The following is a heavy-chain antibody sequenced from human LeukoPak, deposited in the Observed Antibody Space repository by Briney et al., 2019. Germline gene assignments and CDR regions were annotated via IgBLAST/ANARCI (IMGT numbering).Heavy chain of an antibody. V-gene: IGHV1-69*13. J-gene: IGHJ5*02. CDR1: GYSFTAYY. CDR3: ARVAIAAAGPFDP. CDR2: IIPIFGTA. D-gene: IGHD6-13*01. Sequence: SVKVSCKASGYSFTAYYMHWVRQAPGQGLEWMGGIIPIFGTANYAQKFQGRITITADESTSTAYMELSSLRSEDTAVYYCARVAIAAAGPFDPWGQGTLVTVSS.